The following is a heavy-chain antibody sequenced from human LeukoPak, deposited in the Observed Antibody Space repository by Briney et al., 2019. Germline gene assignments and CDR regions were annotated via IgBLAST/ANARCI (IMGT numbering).Heavy chain of an antibody. Sequence: GESLRLSCAASGFTVSSNYMSWVRQAPGKGLEWVSVIYSGGSTYYADSVKGRFTISRDNSKNTLYLQMNSLRAEDTAVYYCAREFSFARGAFDIWGQGTMATVSS. J-gene: IGHJ3*02. CDR2: IYSGGST. D-gene: IGHD3-10*01. V-gene: IGHV3-53*01. CDR3: AREFSFARGAFDI. CDR1: GFTVSSNY.